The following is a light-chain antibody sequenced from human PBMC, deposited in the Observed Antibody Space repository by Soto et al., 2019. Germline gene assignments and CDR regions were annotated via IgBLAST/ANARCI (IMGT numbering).Light chain of an antibody. J-gene: IGKJ2*01. CDR3: QQSYSTLYT. V-gene: IGKV1-39*01. Sequence: DSQMTQSPSSLSASVGDIVTITCRASQSISSYLNWYQQKPGKAPKLLIYAASSLQSGVPSRFSGSGSGTDFTLTISRLQPEDFATYYCQQSYSTLYTFGQGTKLEI. CDR1: QSISSY. CDR2: AAS.